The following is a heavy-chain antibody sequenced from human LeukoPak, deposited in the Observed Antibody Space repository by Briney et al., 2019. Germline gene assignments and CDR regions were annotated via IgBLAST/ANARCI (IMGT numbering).Heavy chain of an antibody. D-gene: IGHD4-11*01. Sequence: PSETLSLTCTVSGGPISSYYWSWIRQPPGKGLEWIGYIYYSGSTNYNPSLKSRVTISVDTSKNQFSLKLSSVTAADTAVYYCARDTGLQYYYYYMDVWGKGTTVTVSS. J-gene: IGHJ6*03. CDR1: GGPISSYY. CDR3: ARDTGLQYYYYYMDV. V-gene: IGHV4-59*01. CDR2: IYYSGST.